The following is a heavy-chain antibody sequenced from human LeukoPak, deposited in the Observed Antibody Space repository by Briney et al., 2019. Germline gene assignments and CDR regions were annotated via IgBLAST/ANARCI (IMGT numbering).Heavy chain of an antibody. V-gene: IGHV3-7*03. CDR2: IKQDGSLE. Sequence: GGSLRLSCAASGFRFSSYWMAWVRQAPGKGLEWVASIKQDGSLEHYVDSVKGRFTISRDNAKNSLYLQMNSLRAEDTALYYCAKDLRGVPSLYYFDYWGQGTLVTVSS. CDR3: AKDLRGVPSLYYFDY. J-gene: IGHJ4*02. CDR1: GFRFSSYW. D-gene: IGHD3-10*01.